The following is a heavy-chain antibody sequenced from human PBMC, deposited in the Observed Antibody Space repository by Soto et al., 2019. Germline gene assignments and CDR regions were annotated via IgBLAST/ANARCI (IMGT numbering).Heavy chain of an antibody. J-gene: IGHJ6*02. CDR3: ARDYWSGDRYYYGVDV. D-gene: IGHD3-3*01. CDR2: INPNSGGP. Sequence: ASVKVSCKASGYTFTGYYIHWVRQAPGQRLEWMGYINPNSGGPNYAQKFQGRVTMTRDTSISTAYMELSRLRSDDTAVYFCARDYWSGDRYYYGVDVWGQGTTVTVSS. CDR1: GYTFTGYY. V-gene: IGHV1-2*02.